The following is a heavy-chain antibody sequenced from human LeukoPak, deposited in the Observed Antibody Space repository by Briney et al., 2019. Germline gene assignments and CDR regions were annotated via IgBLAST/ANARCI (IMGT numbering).Heavy chain of an antibody. D-gene: IGHD4-17*01. Sequence: GGSLRLSCAASGFTFSDYYMSWIRQAPGKGLEWVSYIGSSSSYTNYADSVKGRFTISSDNAKNSLYLQMNSLRAEDTAVYYCARARYGDYAVDYWGQGTLVTVSS. CDR2: IGSSSSYT. CDR3: ARARYGDYAVDY. V-gene: IGHV3-11*06. CDR1: GFTFSDYY. J-gene: IGHJ4*02.